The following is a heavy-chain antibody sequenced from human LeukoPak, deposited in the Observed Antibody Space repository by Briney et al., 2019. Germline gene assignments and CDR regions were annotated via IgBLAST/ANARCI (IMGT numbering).Heavy chain of an antibody. CDR2: ISGSGGST. J-gene: IGHJ4*02. Sequence: GGSLRLSCAASGFTFSCYAMSWVRRAPGKGLEWVSAISGSGGSTYYADSVKGRFTISRDNSKNTLYLQMNSLRAEDTAVYYCAKAGSGWYYFDYWGQGTLVTVSS. D-gene: IGHD6-19*01. V-gene: IGHV3-23*01. CDR1: GFTFSCYA. CDR3: AKAGSGWYYFDY.